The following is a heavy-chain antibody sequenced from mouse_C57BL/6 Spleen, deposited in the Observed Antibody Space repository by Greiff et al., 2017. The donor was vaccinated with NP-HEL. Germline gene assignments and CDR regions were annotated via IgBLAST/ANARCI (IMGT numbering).Heavy chain of an antibody. J-gene: IGHJ2*01. CDR1: GYTFTSYG. Sequence: QVQLQQSGAELARPGASVKLSCKASGYTFTSYGISWVKQRTGQGLEWIGEIYPRSGNTYYNEKVKGKATLTADKSSSTAYMALRSLTSEDSAVYFCARSGTGTYFDYWGQGTTLTVSS. CDR3: ARSGTGTYFDY. D-gene: IGHD4-1*01. CDR2: IYPRSGNT. V-gene: IGHV1-81*01.